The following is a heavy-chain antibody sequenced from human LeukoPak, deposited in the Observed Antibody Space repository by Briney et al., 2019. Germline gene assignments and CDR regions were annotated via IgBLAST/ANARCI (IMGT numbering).Heavy chain of an antibody. Sequence: SETLSLTCAVYGGSFSGFSWSWIRQPPGKGLEWIGEINHSGGTNYNPSLKSRVTISVDTSKNQFSLNLGSVTAADTAVYYCARGLFRGYCSGGSCQPPYFQHWGQGTLVTVSS. D-gene: IGHD2-15*01. CDR2: INHSGGT. CDR1: GGSFSGFS. CDR3: ARGLFRGYCSGGSCQPPYFQH. J-gene: IGHJ1*01. V-gene: IGHV4-34*01.